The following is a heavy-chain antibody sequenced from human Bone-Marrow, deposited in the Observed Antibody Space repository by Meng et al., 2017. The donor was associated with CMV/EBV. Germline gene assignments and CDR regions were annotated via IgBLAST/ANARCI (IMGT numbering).Heavy chain of an antibody. D-gene: IGHD1-26*01. J-gene: IGHJ3*02. CDR3: TTDLRVHSGTPWAFDI. Sequence: GESLKISCAASGFTFSSYAMHWVRQAPGKGLEWVAVISYDGSNKYYADSVKGRFTISRDNSKNTLYLQMNSLRAEDTAVYYCTTDLRVHSGTPWAFDIWGQGTMVTVSS. CDR1: GFTFSSYA. CDR2: ISYDGSNK. V-gene: IGHV3-30*04.